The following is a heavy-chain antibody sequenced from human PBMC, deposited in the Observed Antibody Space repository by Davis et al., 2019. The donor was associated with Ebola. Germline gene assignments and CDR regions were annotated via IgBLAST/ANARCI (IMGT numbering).Heavy chain of an antibody. CDR3: AKDRRGGLTGHFDY. CDR2: IKEHGSEN. J-gene: IGHJ4*02. Sequence: GESLKISCAASGFTFSSYAMSWVRQAPGKGLEWVANIKEHGSENSYVDSVKGRFTISRDNSKNTLYLQMNSLRAEDTAVYYCAKDRRGGLTGHFDYWGQGTLVTVSS. V-gene: IGHV3-7*01. D-gene: IGHD3-10*01. CDR1: GFTFSSYA.